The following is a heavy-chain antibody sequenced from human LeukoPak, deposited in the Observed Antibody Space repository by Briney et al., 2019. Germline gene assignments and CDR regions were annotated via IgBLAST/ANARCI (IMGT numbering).Heavy chain of an antibody. CDR3: ARVGAKKNHYYGMDV. J-gene: IGHJ6*02. D-gene: IGHD1-26*01. CDR2: IYYSGST. V-gene: IGHV4-59*12. CDR1: GGSISSYY. Sequence: PSETLSLTCTVSGGSISSYYWSWIRQPPGKGLEWIGYIYYSGSTNYNPSLKSRVTMSVDTSKNQFSLKLSSVTAADTALYYCARVGAKKNHYYGMDVWGQGTTVTVSS.